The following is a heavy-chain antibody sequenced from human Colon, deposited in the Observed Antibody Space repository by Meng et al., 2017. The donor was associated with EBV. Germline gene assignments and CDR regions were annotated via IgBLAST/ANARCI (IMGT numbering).Heavy chain of an antibody. V-gene: IGHV4-34*01. CDR3: ARRGPSGNFSP. CDR2: IDHRGNT. CDR1: GGSFRDYY. D-gene: IGHD3-10*01. Sequence: QGQLPQWGAGLVKPSETLSRSFAVYGGSFRDYYWTWIRHPPGKGLEWIGEIDHRGNTKYNPSLKSRVTISLDTSKKQFSLKVSSVTAADSAVYYCARRGPSGNFSPWSQGTLVTVSS. J-gene: IGHJ5*02.